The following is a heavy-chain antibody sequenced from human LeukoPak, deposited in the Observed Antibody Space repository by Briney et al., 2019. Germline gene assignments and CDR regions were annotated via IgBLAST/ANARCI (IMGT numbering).Heavy chain of an antibody. D-gene: IGHD2-2*01. CDR3: ARRLYCSSTSCYGDYYYYGMDV. CDR2: IYYSGST. J-gene: IGHJ6*02. Sequence: QSSETLSLTCTVSGGSISSSSYYWGWIRQPPGEGLEWIGSIYYSGSTYYNPSLKSRVTISVDTSKNQFSLKLSSVTAADTAMYYCARRLYCSSTSCYGDYYYYGMDVWGQGTTVTVSS. V-gene: IGHV4-39*01. CDR1: GGSISSSSYY.